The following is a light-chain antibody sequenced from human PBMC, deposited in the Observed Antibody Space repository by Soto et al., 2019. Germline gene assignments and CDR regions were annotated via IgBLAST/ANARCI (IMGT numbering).Light chain of an antibody. Sequence: EIVMTPAPAPLSVSPGERATLSCRASQSVSSYLAWYQQKPGQAPRLLIYGASKRAIGLPARFSGSGSGTEFTLTISSLQSEDFAVYYCQQYNDWPLTFGQGTKVDIK. V-gene: IGKV3-15*01. J-gene: IGKJ1*01. CDR3: QQYNDWPLT. CDR2: GAS. CDR1: QSVSSY.